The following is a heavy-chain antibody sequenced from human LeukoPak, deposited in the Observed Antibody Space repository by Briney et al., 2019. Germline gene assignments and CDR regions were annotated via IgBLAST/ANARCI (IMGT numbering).Heavy chain of an antibody. Sequence: PSETLSLTCTVSGGSISSYYWSWIRQPPGKGLERIGYIYYSGSTNYNPSLKSRVTISVDTSKNQFSLKLSSVTAADTAVYYCARAAGISTAEYFQHWGQGTLVTVSS. V-gene: IGHV4-59*08. CDR2: IYYSGST. D-gene: IGHD6-13*01. CDR1: GGSISSYY. J-gene: IGHJ1*01. CDR3: ARAAGISTAEYFQH.